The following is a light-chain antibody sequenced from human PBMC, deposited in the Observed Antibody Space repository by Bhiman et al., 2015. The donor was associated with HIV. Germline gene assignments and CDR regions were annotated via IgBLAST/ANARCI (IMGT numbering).Light chain of an antibody. J-gene: IGLJ2*01. CDR3: QSSDSSVTYVV. CDR1: ALPNQY. Sequence: SYELTQPPSVSVSPGQTARITCSGDALPNQYAFWYQQKPGQAPILVIYKDSERPSGIPERFSGSSSGTTVTLTIREVQAEDEADYYCQSSDSSVTYVVFGGGTKLTVL. V-gene: IGLV3-25*03. CDR2: KDS.